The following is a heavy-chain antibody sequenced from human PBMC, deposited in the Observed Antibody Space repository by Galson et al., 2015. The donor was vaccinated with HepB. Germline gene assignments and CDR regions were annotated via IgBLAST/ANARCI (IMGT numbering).Heavy chain of an antibody. J-gene: IGHJ4*02. CDR3: ARDVNYVRDN. CDR1: GYTFTSHG. Sequence: SVKVSCKASGYTFTSHGISWVRQAPGQGLEWMGWMSTYSGNTNYAQKLQDRVTMTTDTSTTTAYMELRSLRSDDTAVYYCARDVNYVRDNWGQGTLDTVSS. V-gene: IGHV1-18*01. CDR2: MSTYSGNT. D-gene: IGHD3-10*02.